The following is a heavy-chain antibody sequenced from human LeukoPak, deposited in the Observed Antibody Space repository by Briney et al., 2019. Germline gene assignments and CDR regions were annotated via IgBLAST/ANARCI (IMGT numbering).Heavy chain of an antibody. J-gene: IGHJ6*02. D-gene: IGHD6-6*01. CDR3: ARLDEYSSSSRYYGMDV. Sequence: LVKVSCKASGGTFSSYAISWVRQAPGQGLEWMGGIIPIFGTANYAQKFQGRVTITADESTSTAYMELSSLRSEDTAVYYCARLDEYSSSSRYYGMDVWGQGTTVTVSS. CDR1: GGTFSSYA. V-gene: IGHV1-69*13. CDR2: IIPIFGTA.